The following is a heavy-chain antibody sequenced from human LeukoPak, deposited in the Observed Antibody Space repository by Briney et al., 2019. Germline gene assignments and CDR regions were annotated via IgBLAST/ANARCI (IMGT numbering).Heavy chain of an antibody. CDR3: ARDDSSGYYSYNAFDI. CDR2: IYTSGST. CDR1: GGSISSYY. Sequence: SETLSLTCTVSGGSISSYYWSWIRQPAGKGLEWIGRIYTSGSTNYNPSLKSRVTMSVDTSKNQFPLKLSSVTAADTAVYYCARDDSSGYYSYNAFDIWGQGTMVTVSS. V-gene: IGHV4-4*07. J-gene: IGHJ3*02. D-gene: IGHD3-22*01.